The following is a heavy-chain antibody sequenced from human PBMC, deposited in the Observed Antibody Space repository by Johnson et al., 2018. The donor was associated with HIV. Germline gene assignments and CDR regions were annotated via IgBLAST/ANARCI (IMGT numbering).Heavy chain of an antibody. Sequence: VQLVESGGGLVQPGGSLRLSCAASGFTFSNYWMSWVRQAPGKGLEWVANIKEDGSEKYYEDPVKGRFTISRDNSKNTVWLQLNSLRAEDTGVYYCAKGEYFDSGGYYHVVMNGFDIWGQGTTVIVSS. D-gene: IGHD3-22*01. CDR3: AKGEYFDSGGYYHVVMNGFDI. J-gene: IGHJ3*02. CDR1: GFTFSNYW. V-gene: IGHV3-7*02. CDR2: IKEDGSEK.